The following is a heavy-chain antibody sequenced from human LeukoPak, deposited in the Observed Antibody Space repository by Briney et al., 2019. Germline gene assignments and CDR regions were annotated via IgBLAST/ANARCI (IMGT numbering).Heavy chain of an antibody. CDR1: GLTFSSFW. J-gene: IGHJ6*03. Sequence: GGSLRLSCAASGLTFSSFWMHWVRQAPGKGLVWVSRINIDGSGTTYADSVKGRFTISRDNAKNTLYLQMNSLRVEDTAVYYCARVRPGYYYMDVWGKGTTVTVSS. V-gene: IGHV3-74*01. CDR2: INIDGSGT. CDR3: ARVRPGYYYMDV. D-gene: IGHD7-27*01.